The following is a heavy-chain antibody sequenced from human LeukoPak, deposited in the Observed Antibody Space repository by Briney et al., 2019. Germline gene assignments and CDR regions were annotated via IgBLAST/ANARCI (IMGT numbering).Heavy chain of an antibody. CDR1: GFTFSSQW. CDR3: GRGMGV. CDR2: IKPDGSEK. J-gene: IGHJ6*02. V-gene: IGHV3-7*05. Sequence: GGSLRLSCAAYGFTFSSQWMSWVRQAPGKGLEWVANIKPDGSEKYYVDSVKGRFTISRDNAKNSVYLQMNSLRVEDTAVYHCGRGMGVWGQGTTVTVSS.